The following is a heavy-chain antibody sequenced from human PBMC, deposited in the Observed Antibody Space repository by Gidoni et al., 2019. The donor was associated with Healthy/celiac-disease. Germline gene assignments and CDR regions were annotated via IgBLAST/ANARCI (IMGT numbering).Heavy chain of an antibody. CDR3: ARATTVTTYRWFDP. J-gene: IGHJ5*02. CDR2: INHSGST. CDR1: GGSFSGYY. Sequence: QVQLQQWGAGLLKPSETLSLTCAVYGGSFSGYYWSWIRQPPGKGLEWIGEINHSGSTNYNPSLKSRVTISVDTSKNQFSLKLSSVTAADTAVYYCARATTVTTYRWFDPWGQGTLVTVSS. D-gene: IGHD4-17*01. V-gene: IGHV4-34*01.